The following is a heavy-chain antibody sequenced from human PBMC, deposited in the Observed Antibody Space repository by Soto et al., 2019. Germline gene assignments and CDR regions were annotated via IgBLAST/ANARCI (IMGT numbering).Heavy chain of an antibody. CDR1: GFTFSSYA. CDR2: ISGGGGST. Sequence: EVQLLESGGGLVQPGGSLRLSCAASGFTFSSYAMSWVRLAPGKGLEWVSAISGGGGSTYYADSVKGRFTISRDNSKNTLYLQMNSLRAEDTAVYYCAKDKGYCSSTSCLYYYYYGMDVWAQGTTVTVSS. V-gene: IGHV3-23*01. D-gene: IGHD2-2*01. CDR3: AKDKGYCSSTSCLYYYYYGMDV. J-gene: IGHJ6*02.